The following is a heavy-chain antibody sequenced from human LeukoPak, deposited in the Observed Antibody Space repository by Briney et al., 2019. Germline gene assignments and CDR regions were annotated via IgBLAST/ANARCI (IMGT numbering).Heavy chain of an antibody. CDR1: GYTFTGYY. D-gene: IGHD6-13*01. V-gene: IGHV1-2*02. J-gene: IGHJ4*02. Sequence: ASVKVSCKASGYTFTGYYMHWVRQAPGQGLAWMGWINPNSGGTSYAQKFQGRVTLTSDTSISTVYMELSRLRSDDTAVYYCAREWDSGSWYDYWGQGSLVTVSS. CDR2: INPNSGGT. CDR3: AREWDSGSWYDY.